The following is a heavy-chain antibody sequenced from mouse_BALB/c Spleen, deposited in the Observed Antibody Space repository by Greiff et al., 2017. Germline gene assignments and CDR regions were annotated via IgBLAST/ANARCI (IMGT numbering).Heavy chain of an antibody. V-gene: IGHV7-1*02. Sequence: EVKVVESGGGLVQPGGSLRLSCATSGFTFSDFYMEWVRQPPGKRLEWIAASRNKANDYTTEYSASVKGRFIISRDTSQSILYLQMNALRAEDTAIYYCARDAEGRFAYWGQGTLVTVSA. J-gene: IGHJ3*01. CDR3: ARDAEGRFAY. CDR1: GFTFSDFY. CDR2: SRNKANDYTT.